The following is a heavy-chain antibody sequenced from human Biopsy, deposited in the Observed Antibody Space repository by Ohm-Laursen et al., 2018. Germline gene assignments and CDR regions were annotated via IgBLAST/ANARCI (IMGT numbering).Heavy chain of an antibody. CDR1: GYNFGNYY. D-gene: IGHD2-21*01. Sequence: ASVKVSCKASGYNFGNYYINWVRKVPGQGLEWLGVVNPVAEATMYAQKFQDRITLTRDAPTNTVYMDLTSLTSEDTAVYYCARESPLRLGVCGAIRCFKEVFGMDVWGQGTTVIVSS. CDR2: VNPVAEAT. J-gene: IGHJ6*02. V-gene: IGHV1-46*01. CDR3: ARESPLRLGVCGAIRCFKEVFGMDV.